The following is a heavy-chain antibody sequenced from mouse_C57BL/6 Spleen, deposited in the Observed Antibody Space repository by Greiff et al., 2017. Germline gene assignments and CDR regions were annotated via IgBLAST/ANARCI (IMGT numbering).Heavy chain of an antibody. CDR2: IDPETGGT. J-gene: IGHJ3*01. D-gene: IGHD2-3*01. V-gene: IGHV1-15*01. CDR1: GYTFTDYE. CDR3: TVYDGYYGPFAY. Sequence: QVQLQQSGAELVRPGASVTLSCKASGYTFTDYEIHLVKPTPVRGLEWIGAIDPETGGTAYNQKFKGRAILTADKSSSTAYMELRSLTSEESSVHYCTVYDGYYGPFAYWGQGTLVTVSA.